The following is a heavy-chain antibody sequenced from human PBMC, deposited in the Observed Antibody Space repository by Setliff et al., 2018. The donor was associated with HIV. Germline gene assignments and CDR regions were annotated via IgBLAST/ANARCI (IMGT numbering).Heavy chain of an antibody. D-gene: IGHD6-6*01. Sequence: ASVKVSCKASGYTFTDYFMHWVRQAPGQGLEWMGRINPKTGNTKYKQKFQGRVTMTRDASINTAYMELSSLTSDDTAVYYCARDWSMTSRESNWFDPWGQGTLVTVSS. V-gene: IGHV1-2*06. CDR1: GYTFTDYF. CDR2: INPKTGNT. J-gene: IGHJ5*02. CDR3: ARDWSMTSRESNWFDP.